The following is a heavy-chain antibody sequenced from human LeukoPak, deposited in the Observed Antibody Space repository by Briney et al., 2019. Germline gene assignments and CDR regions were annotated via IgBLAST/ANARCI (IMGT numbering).Heavy chain of an antibody. CDR1: GGSISSYY. V-gene: IGHV4-4*07. CDR3: ARGGMDMYPPRAEYFQH. D-gene: IGHD2-2*03. J-gene: IGHJ1*01. CDR2: IYTSGST. Sequence: SETLSLTCTVSGGSISSYYWSWIRQPAGKGLEWIGRIYTSGSTNYNPSLKSRVTISVDTSKNQFSLKLSSVTAADTAVYYCARGGMDMYPPRAEYFQHWGQGTLVTVSS.